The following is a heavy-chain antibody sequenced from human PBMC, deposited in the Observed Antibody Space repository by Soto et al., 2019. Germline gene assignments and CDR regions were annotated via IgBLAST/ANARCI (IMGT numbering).Heavy chain of an antibody. J-gene: IGHJ6*02. CDR3: ARGGTSGTDV. V-gene: IGHV4-59*01. Sequence: SETLSLSCTVSGGCISSYYWSWIRQPPGKGLEWIGYIYYSGSTNYNPSLKSRVTISVDTSKNQFSLKLSSVTAADTAVYYCARGGTSGTDVWCQALTRTGSS. CDR2: IYYSGST. CDR1: GGCISSYY. D-gene: IGHD1-1*01.